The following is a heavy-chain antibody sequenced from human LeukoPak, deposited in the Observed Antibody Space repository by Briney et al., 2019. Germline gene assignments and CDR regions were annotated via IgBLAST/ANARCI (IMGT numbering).Heavy chain of an antibody. CDR1: GFTFSDYY. CDR3: ARGDSSGWYTSTEYFQH. V-gene: IGHV3-11*04. CDR2: ISSSGSTI. Sequence: GGSLRLSCAASGFTFSDYYMSCIRQAPGKGLECVSYISSSGSTIYYADSVKGRFTISRYNAKNSLYLQMNSLRAEDTAVYYCARGDSSGWYTSTEYFQHWGQGTLVTVSS. J-gene: IGHJ1*01. D-gene: IGHD6-19*01.